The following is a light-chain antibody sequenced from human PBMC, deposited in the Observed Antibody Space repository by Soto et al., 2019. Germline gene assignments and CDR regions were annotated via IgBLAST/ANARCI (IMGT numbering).Light chain of an antibody. J-gene: IGKJ2*01. V-gene: IGKV3-20*01. CDR2: GTS. CDR1: QSVNNDY. CDR3: QQYGPSPMYT. Sequence: DIVLTQSPGTLSLSPGERATLSCRASQSVNNDYLAWYQKKPGQAPRLLFYGTSIRATGIPDRFSGSGSGTDITLSISRLEPEDFAVYYCQQYGPSPMYTFGQGTRLESK.